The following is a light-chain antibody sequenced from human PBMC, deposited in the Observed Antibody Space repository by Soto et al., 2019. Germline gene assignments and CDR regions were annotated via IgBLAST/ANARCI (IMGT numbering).Light chain of an antibody. CDR2: GNS. CDR3: QSYDSSLRVYV. CDR1: SSNIGAGYD. Sequence: QSVLTQPPSVSGAPGRRVTISCTGSSSNIGAGYDVHWYQQLPGTAPKLLIYGNSNRPSGVPDRFSGSKSGTSASLAITGLQAEDEADYYCQSYDSSLRVYVFGTGTKVTVL. J-gene: IGLJ1*01. V-gene: IGLV1-40*01.